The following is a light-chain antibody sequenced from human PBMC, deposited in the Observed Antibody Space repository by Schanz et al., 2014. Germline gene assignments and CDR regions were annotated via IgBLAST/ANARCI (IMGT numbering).Light chain of an antibody. J-gene: IGKJ2*01. CDR3: QQYHNRYT. CDR1: QSVSSN. V-gene: IGKV3-15*01. CDR2: GAS. Sequence: EIVMTQSPGILSVSPGERATLSCRASQSVSSNLAWYQQKPGQAPRLLMYGASTRATGIPARFSGRGSGTEFTLTISSLQAEDFAVYYCQQYHNRYTFGQGTKLEIK.